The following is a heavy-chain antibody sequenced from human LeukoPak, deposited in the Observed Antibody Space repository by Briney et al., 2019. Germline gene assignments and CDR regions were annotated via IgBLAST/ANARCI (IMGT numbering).Heavy chain of an antibody. CDR3: ARETYYYDRSGTNQAFDI. J-gene: IGHJ3*02. Sequence: GGSLRLSCAASGFTFSDYYMSWIRQAPGKGLEWVSYISSSGSTIYYADSVKGRFTISRDNAKNSLYLQMNSLRAEDTAVYYCARETYYYDRSGTNQAFDIWGQGTMVTVSS. CDR2: ISSSGSTI. CDR1: GFTFSDYY. D-gene: IGHD3-22*01. V-gene: IGHV3-11*04.